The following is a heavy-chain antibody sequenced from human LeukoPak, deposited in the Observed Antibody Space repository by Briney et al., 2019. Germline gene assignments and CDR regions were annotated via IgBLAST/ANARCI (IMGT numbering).Heavy chain of an antibody. J-gene: IGHJ5*02. Sequence: PGGSLRLSSAASAFTFSNYAMIWVRHAPGPGLDWVSAISGSSGSTSYAASVKGRFPIFREDSKNTLYVQMNNLMAEAKTAFYCGKDYHWGHGTLVTVSS. CDR2: ISGSSGST. CDR1: AFTFSNYA. V-gene: IGHV3-23*01. CDR3: GKDYH.